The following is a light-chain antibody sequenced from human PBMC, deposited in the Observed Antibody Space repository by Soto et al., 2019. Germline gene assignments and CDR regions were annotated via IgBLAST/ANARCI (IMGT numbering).Light chain of an antibody. CDR2: GNS. J-gene: IGLJ2*01. CDR1: SSNIGAGYD. V-gene: IGLV1-40*01. CDR3: QSYDSSLSGSRVV. Sequence: QSVLTQPPSVSGAPGQRVTISCTGSSSNIGAGYDVHWYQQLPGTAPKLLIYGNSNRPSAVPDRFSGSKSGTSASLAITGVQAEDEADYYCQSYDSSLSGSRVVFGGGTKLTVL.